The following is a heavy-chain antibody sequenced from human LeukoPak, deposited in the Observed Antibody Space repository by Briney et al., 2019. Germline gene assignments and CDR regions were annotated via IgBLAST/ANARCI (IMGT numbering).Heavy chain of an antibody. CDR1: GGTFSSYA. Sequence: SVKVSCKASGGTFSSYAISWVRQAPGQGLEWMGRIIPILGIANYAQKFQGRVTITADKSTSTAYMELSSLRSEDTAVYYCAREPIRDFGVVILTKSGGWYYYGLDVWGQGTTVTVSS. D-gene: IGHD3-3*01. CDR2: IIPILGIA. CDR3: AREPIRDFGVVILTKSGGWYYYGLDV. J-gene: IGHJ6*02. V-gene: IGHV1-69*04.